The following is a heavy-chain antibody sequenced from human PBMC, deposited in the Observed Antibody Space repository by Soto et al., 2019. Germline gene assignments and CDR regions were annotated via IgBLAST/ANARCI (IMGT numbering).Heavy chain of an antibody. Sequence: RGESLKISCKGSGYIFTHYWIGWVRQMPGKGLEGMGMIQPGDSEIRYSPSFQGQVTISVDKSISTAYLQWSSLKASDTAIYYCARHGGPRDYGDSTMDVWGQGTTVTVSS. CDR1: GYIFTHYW. J-gene: IGHJ6*02. CDR2: IQPGDSEI. V-gene: IGHV5-51*01. D-gene: IGHD4-17*01. CDR3: ARHGGPRDYGDSTMDV.